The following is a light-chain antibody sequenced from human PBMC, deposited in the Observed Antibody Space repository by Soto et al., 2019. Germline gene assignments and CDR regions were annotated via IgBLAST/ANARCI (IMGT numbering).Light chain of an antibody. Sequence: GAVSLVAKESTTLCSRASQSVSNNYLAWYQQKPGQAPRLLIYGASSRATGIPDRFSCSGSGTDFTLACGIPEPEDFPVYYCHLYGSPLSTFAEGTKVDIK. CDR2: GAS. CDR1: QSVSNNY. CDR3: HLYGSPLST. J-gene: IGKJ4*02. V-gene: IGKV3-20*01.